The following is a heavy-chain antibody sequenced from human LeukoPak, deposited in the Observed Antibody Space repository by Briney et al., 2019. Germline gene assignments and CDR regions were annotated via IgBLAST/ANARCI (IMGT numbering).Heavy chain of an antibody. V-gene: IGHV4-59*01. D-gene: IGHD1-26*01. CDR2: IYYSGST. CDR3: ARVRWELGSYGMDV. CDR1: GGSISSYY. Sequence: SETLSLTCTVSGGSISSYYWSWIRQPPGKGLEWIGYIYYSGSTNYNPSLKSRVTISVDTSKNQFSLKLSSVTAADTAEYYCARVRWELGSYGMDVWGQGTTVTVSS. J-gene: IGHJ6*02.